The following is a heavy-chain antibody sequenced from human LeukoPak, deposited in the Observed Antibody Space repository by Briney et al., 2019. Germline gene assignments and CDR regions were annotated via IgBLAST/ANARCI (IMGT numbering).Heavy chain of an antibody. CDR2: LSVGSIYR. D-gene: IGHD3-22*01. CDR3: VRLRRNNDRSGYYYYYDY. Sequence: PGGSLRLSCAASGYTFSDFSVNWVRQAPGKGLEWVSSLSVGSIYRYYAASVRGRFTISRDDARDAHFLQMNSLRAEDPAVYFCVRLRRNNDRSGYYYYYDYWGQGTLVTVSS. J-gene: IGHJ4*02. V-gene: IGHV3-21*01. CDR1: GYTFSDFS.